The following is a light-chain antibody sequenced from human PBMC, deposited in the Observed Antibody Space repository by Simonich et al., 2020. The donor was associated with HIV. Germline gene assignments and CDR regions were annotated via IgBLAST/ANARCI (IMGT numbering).Light chain of an antibody. CDR1: QGISSA. CDR3: QQFNSYSLT. Sequence: AIQLTQSPSSLSAYVGDRVTITCRASQGISSALAWYQQKPGKAPKLLIYDASSLESGVPSRFSVSGSGTDFTLTISSLQPEDFATYYCQQFNSYSLTFGQGTKVEMK. CDR2: DAS. J-gene: IGKJ1*01. V-gene: IGKV1-13*02.